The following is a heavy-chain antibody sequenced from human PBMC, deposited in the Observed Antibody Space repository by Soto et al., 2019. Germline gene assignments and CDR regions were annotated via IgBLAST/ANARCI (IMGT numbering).Heavy chain of an antibody. CDR3: ARSWGGSYYDSSGYHPGV. J-gene: IGHJ6*02. Sequence: PLNLSCKASGYTFTSYGISWVRQAPGQGLEWMGWISAYNGNTNYAQKLQGRVTMTTDTSTSTAYMELRSLRSDDTAVYYCARSWGGSYYDSSGYHPGVWGQGTTVTVSS. V-gene: IGHV1-18*04. CDR1: GYTFTSYG. CDR2: ISAYNGNT. D-gene: IGHD3-22*01.